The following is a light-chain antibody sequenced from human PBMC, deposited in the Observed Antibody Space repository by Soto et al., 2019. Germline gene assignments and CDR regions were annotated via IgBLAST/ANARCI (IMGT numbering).Light chain of an antibody. CDR3: QQTYTFPFT. CDR1: QGVSSW. J-gene: IGKJ3*01. V-gene: IGKV1-12*01. Sequence: DIQMTQSPSSVSASVGDRVTITCRASQGVSSWLAWYQQKPGQAPKLLIQDASRLRSGVPSRFSGSGSGTDFTLTITGLQPEEFATYYCQQTYTFPFTFGPGTKVDIK. CDR2: DAS.